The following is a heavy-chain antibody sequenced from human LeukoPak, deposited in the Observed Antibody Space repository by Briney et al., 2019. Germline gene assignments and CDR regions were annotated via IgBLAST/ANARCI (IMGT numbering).Heavy chain of an antibody. J-gene: IGHJ4*02. CDR3: ARGLYYDSSGPDY. Sequence: GGSLRLSCAASGFTFSSYAMHWVRQAPGKGLEWVAVISYDGSNKYYADSVKGRFTISRDNSKNTLYLQMNSLRAEDTAVYYCARGLYYDSSGPDYWGQGTLVTVSS. CDR2: ISYDGSNK. CDR1: GFTFSSYA. D-gene: IGHD3-22*01. V-gene: IGHV3-30-3*01.